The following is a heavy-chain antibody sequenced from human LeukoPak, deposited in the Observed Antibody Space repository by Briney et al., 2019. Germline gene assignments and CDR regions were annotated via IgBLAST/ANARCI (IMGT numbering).Heavy chain of an antibody. CDR2: ISGSGGST. V-gene: IGHV3-23*01. Sequence: GGSLRLSCAASGFTFSSYAMSWVRQAPGKGLEWVSAISGSGGSTYYADSVKGRFTISRDNSKNTLYLQMNSLRAEDTAVYYCAKDYDSSGYYPTSFDYWGPRTLVTVSS. J-gene: IGHJ4*02. D-gene: IGHD3-22*01. CDR1: GFTFSSYA. CDR3: AKDYDSSGYYPTSFDY.